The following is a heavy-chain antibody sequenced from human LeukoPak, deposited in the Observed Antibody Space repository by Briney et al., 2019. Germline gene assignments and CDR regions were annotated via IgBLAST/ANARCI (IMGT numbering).Heavy chain of an antibody. J-gene: IGHJ3*02. V-gene: IGHV1-24*01. D-gene: IGHD3-22*01. CDR1: GYTLTELS. CDR2: FDPEDGET. CDR3: ARVDDSSGYGAFDI. Sequence: ASVKVSCKVSGYTLTELSMHWVRQAPGKGLEWMGGFDPEDGETIYAQKFQGRVTMTRDTSISTAYMELSRLRSDDTAVYYCARVDDSSGYGAFDIWGQGTMVTVSS.